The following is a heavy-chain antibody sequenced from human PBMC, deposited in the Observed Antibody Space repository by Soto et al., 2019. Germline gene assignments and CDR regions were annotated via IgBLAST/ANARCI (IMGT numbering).Heavy chain of an antibody. Sequence: GGSLRLSSAASGFSFSNYWMSWVRQTPGKGLEWVANIKQDGSAKYYIESVQGRFTVSRDNAKNILFLEVNSLRGEDTAVYFCATTTGGFFNYWGRGTLVTVSS. J-gene: IGHJ4*02. CDR1: GFSFSNYW. V-gene: IGHV3-7*05. CDR3: ATTTGGFFNY. CDR2: IKQDGSAK. D-gene: IGHD1-1*01.